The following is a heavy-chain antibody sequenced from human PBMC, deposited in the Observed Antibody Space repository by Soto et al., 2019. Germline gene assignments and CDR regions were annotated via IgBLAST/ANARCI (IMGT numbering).Heavy chain of an antibody. CDR3: ARVTLKAGNWLDP. Sequence: VASVKVSCKASGYTFTDYFIHWVRQAPGQGFEWMGWINPKSRGTTYAQKFQGRVTMTRDTSNTTAYMELRGLRSDDTAVYYCARVTLKAGNWLDPWGQGTRVTVSS. V-gene: IGHV1-2*02. J-gene: IGHJ5*02. CDR1: GYTFTDYF. CDR2: INPKSRGT.